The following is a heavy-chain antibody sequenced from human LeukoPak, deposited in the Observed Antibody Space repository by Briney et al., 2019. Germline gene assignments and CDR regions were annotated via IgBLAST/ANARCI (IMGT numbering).Heavy chain of an antibody. D-gene: IGHD3-3*01. J-gene: IGHJ4*02. CDR2: INHSGST. CDR1: GGSFSGYY. Sequence: SETLSLTCAVYGGSFSGYYWSWIRQPPGKGLEWIGEINHSGSTNYNPSLKSRVTISVDTSKNQFSLKLSSVTAADTAVYYCARGRDFWSGYHVDYWGQGTLVTVSS. CDR3: ARGRDFWSGYHVDY. V-gene: IGHV4-34*01.